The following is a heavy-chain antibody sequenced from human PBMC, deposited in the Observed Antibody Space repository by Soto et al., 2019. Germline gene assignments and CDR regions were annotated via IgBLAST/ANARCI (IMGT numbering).Heavy chain of an antibody. D-gene: IGHD2-2*01. Sequence: QLQLQESGPGLVKPSGTLSLTCTVSGGSVSSSSYYWGWIRQPPGKGLEWIGSIYYSGSTYYNPSLKSRVTISVDTSKNQFSLKLSSVTAADTAVYYCASPSARRVDPAKIDYWGQGTLVTVSS. CDR3: ASPSARRVDPAKIDY. V-gene: IGHV4-39*01. CDR2: IYYSGST. J-gene: IGHJ4*02. CDR1: GGSVSSSSYY.